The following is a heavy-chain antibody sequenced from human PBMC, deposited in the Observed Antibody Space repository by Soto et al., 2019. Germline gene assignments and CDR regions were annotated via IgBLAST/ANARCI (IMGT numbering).Heavy chain of an antibody. CDR1: GFPFSSYG. V-gene: IGHV3-33*01. CDR2: IWYDGSNQ. CDR3: ASSIN. Sequence: GCSLRLSCTASGFPFSSYGMHWVRQAPGKGLEWVAVIWYDGSNQDYADSVKGRFTISRDNSKNTLYLQMNSLRADDKAVYYCASSINWGQGTLVTASS. J-gene: IGHJ4*02.